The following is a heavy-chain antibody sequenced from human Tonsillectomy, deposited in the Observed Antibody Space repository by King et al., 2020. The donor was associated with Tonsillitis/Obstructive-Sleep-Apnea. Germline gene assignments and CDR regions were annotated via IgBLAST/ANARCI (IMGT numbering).Heavy chain of an antibody. J-gene: IGHJ2*01. V-gene: IGHV1-2*06. D-gene: IGHD4-17*01. CDR3: ARGVRGAVTTSWYFDL. CDR1: GYTFTGYY. Sequence: QLVQSGAEVKKPGASVKVSCKASGYTFTGYYMHWVRQAPGQGLEWMGRINPNSVVTNYAQKFQGRVTRTRDTSIITAYMSLSRLRSDDTAVYYCARGVRGAVTTSWYFDLWGRGTLVTVSS. CDR2: INPNSVVT.